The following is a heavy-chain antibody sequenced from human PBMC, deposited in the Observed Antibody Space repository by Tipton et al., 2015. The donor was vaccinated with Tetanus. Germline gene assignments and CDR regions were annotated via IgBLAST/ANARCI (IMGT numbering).Heavy chain of an antibody. CDR2: ISGSSSYI. V-gene: IGHV3-11*06. CDR1: GFTFSDFY. CDR3: ARPRTGQWLVDNFDS. D-gene: IGHD6-19*01. J-gene: IGHJ4*02. Sequence: SLRLSCAASGFTFSDFYMAWIRQAPGKGLEWAAYISGSSSYINYADSVRGRFTISRDNAKNSVFLQMSSLRAEDTAVYYCARPRTGQWLVDNFDSWGQGTLVTVSS.